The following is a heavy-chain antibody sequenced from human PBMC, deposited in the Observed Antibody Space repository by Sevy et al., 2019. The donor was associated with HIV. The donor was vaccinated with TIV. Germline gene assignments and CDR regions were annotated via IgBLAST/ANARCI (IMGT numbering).Heavy chain of an antibody. CDR1: GFTFGNYD. CDR2: ISGGSGRT. V-gene: IGHV3-23*01. D-gene: IGHD2-2*01. Sequence: GGCLRLSCAASGFTFGNYDMIWVRQAPGKGLEWVSAISGGSGRTYYTDSVRGRFTISRDNSKSTLFLQMNSLRAEDTAIYYCAKSGNIVVMPDTMYGSYFDHWGQGTLVTVSS. J-gene: IGHJ4*02. CDR3: AKSGNIVVMPDTMYGSYFDH.